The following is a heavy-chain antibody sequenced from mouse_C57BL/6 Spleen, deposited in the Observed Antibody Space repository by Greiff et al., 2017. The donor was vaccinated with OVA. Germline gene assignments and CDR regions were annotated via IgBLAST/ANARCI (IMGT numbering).Heavy chain of an antibody. Sequence: QVQLQQPGAELVKPGASVKMSCEASGYTFTSYWITWVNQTPGQGLEWIGDINPGSGSTNYTEKFKSKATLTVDTSSSTANMQLSSLASEDSAVYYCARDYPEYFDDWGQGTTLTVSS. J-gene: IGHJ2*01. V-gene: IGHV1-55*01. CDR3: ARDYPEYFDD. CDR2: INPGSGST. CDR1: GYTFTSYW. D-gene: IGHD2-4*01.